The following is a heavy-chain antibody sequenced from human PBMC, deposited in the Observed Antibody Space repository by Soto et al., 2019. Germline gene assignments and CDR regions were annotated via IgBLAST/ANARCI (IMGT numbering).Heavy chain of an antibody. D-gene: IGHD3-10*01. CDR2: VHYSWGS. CDR1: GGSISSYH. Sequence: QVQLQESGPGLVKPSETLSLSCTVSGGSISSYHWSWIRQTPGKGLEWIGYVHYSWGSNYNPSLKSRVAISLDTSKSQFSLKLTSVTATDTAVYYCARQGFGALQGLVDVGGQGTTVTVSS. J-gene: IGHJ6*02. V-gene: IGHV4-59*08. CDR3: ARQGFGALQGLVDV.